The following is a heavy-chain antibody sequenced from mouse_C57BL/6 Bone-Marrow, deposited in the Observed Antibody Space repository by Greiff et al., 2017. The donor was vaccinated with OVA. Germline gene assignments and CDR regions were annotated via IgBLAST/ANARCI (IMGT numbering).Heavy chain of an antibody. Sequence: QVQLQQPGAELVKPGASVKMSCKASGYTFTSYWITWVKQRPGQGLEWIGDIYPGSGSTNYNEKFKSKATLTVDTSSSTAYMQLSSLTSEDSAVYYCARRTEDDYYWFAYWGQGTLVTVSA. CDR3: ARRTEDDYYWFAY. CDR2: IYPGSGST. D-gene: IGHD2-3*01. V-gene: IGHV1-55*01. J-gene: IGHJ3*01. CDR1: GYTFTSYW.